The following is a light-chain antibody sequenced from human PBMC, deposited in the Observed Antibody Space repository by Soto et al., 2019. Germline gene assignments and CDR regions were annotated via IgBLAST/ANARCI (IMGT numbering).Light chain of an antibody. V-gene: IGKV1-17*01. Sequence: DIQMTQSPSSLSASVGDRVTITCRASQAIRNDLGWYQQKPGKAPKRLIYAASSLDSEVPLRFSGSGSGPDFTLTISSLQPEDFATYYCQQSYSSPPTFGQGTKVDI. CDR2: AAS. CDR3: QQSYSSPPT. J-gene: IGKJ1*01. CDR1: QAIRND.